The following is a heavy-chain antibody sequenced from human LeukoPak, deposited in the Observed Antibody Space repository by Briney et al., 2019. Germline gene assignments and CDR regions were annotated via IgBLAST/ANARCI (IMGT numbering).Heavy chain of an antibody. Sequence: GGSLRLSCAASGFTFSSYGMHWVRQAPGKGLEWVAVISYDGSNRYYADSVKGRFTISRDNSKNTLYLQMNSLRAEDTAVYYCAKVGEGIPDYWGQGTLVTVSS. CDR3: AKVGEGIPDY. V-gene: IGHV3-30*18. D-gene: IGHD5-18*01. CDR2: ISYDGSNR. J-gene: IGHJ4*02. CDR1: GFTFSSYG.